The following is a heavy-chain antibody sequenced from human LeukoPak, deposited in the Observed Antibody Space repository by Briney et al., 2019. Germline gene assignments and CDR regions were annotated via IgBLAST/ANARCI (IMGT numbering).Heavy chain of an antibody. V-gene: IGHV3-23*01. J-gene: IGHJ3*02. CDR2: ISGSGGST. CDR3: ASIAVAGRDAFDI. CDR1: GFTFSSYA. Sequence: QPGGSLRLSCAASGFTFSSYAMSWVRQAPGKGLEWVSAISGSGGSTYYADSVKGRFTISRDNSKNALYLQMNSLRAEDTAVYYCASIAVAGRDAFDIWGQGTMVTVSS. D-gene: IGHD6-19*01.